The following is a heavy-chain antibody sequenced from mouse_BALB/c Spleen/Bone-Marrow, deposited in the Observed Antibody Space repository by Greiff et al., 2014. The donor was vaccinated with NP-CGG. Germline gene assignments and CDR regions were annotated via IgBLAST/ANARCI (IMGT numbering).Heavy chain of an antibody. CDR2: INPSSGYT. CDR1: GYTFTSYT. J-gene: IGHJ3*01. D-gene: IGHD1-1*02. Sequence: VKLVESGAELARPGASVKMSCKASGYTFTSYTMHWVKQRPGQGLEWIGYINPSSGYTNYNQKFKDKATLTADKSSSTAYMQLSSLTSEDSAFYYCARDWTIPFAYWGQGTLVTVSA. V-gene: IGHV1-4*01. CDR3: ARDWTIPFAY.